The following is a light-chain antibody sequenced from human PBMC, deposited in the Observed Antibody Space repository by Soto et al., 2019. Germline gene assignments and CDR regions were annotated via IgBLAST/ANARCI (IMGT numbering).Light chain of an antibody. CDR3: TSYEGTYISFYV. CDR2: EVS. V-gene: IGLV2-8*01. Sequence: QPALTQPPAASGSPGQSVTISCTGTSSDVGAYNYVSWYQQLPGKAPKLIIYEVSKRPSGVPDRFSGSKSGNTASLTVSGLQAEDVADYYWTSYEGTYISFYVFRTGTMV. J-gene: IGLJ1*01. CDR1: SSDVGAYNY.